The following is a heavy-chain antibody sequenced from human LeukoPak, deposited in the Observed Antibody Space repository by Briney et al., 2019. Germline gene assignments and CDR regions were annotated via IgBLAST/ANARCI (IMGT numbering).Heavy chain of an antibody. CDR2: ISSSSSYI. CDR1: GFTFSSYS. V-gene: IGHV3-21*04. D-gene: IGHD5-18*01. Sequence: PGGSLRLSRAASGFTFSSYSMNWVRQAPGKGLEWVSSISSSSSYIYYADSVKGRFTISRDNAKNSLYLQMNSLRAEDTAVYYCARRGYSYGHRGIFDYWGQGTLVTVSS. J-gene: IGHJ4*02. CDR3: ARRGYSYGHRGIFDY.